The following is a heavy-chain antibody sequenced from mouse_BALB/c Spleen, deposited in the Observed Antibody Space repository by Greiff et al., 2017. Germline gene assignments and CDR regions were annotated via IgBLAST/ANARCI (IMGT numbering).Heavy chain of an antibody. Sequence: EVQRVESGGGLVQPGGSRKLSCAASGFTFSSFGMHWVRQAPEKGLEWVAYISSGSSTIYYADTVKGRFTISRDNPKNTLFLQMTSLRSEDTAMYYCARHYDYDAAYWGQGTLVTVSA. CDR1: GFTFSSFG. CDR3: ARHYDYDAAY. J-gene: IGHJ3*01. V-gene: IGHV5-17*02. CDR2: ISSGSSTI. D-gene: IGHD2-4*01.